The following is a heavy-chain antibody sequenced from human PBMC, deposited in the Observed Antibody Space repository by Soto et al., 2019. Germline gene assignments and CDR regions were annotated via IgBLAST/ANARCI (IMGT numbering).Heavy chain of an antibody. CDR3: ARVDTARVADY. J-gene: IGHJ4*02. Sequence: QVQLQESGPGLVKPSETLSLTCTVSGGSISSYYWSWIRQPPGKGLEWIGYIYYSGSTNYNPSLNSRVTISVDASKNRVSLKLSSVTAADTAVYYCARVDTARVADYWGQGTLVTVSS. D-gene: IGHD5-18*01. CDR1: GGSISSYY. V-gene: IGHV4-59*01. CDR2: IYYSGST.